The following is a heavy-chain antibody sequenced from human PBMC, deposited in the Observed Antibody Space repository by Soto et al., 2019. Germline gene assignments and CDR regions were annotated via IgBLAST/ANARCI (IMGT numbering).Heavy chain of an antibody. Sequence: QVQLQESGPGLVKPSQTLSLTCTVSGGSISSCDYYCSWIRHPPGKGLDGIGYIYYSGSTSYKPSLKSRVTRSVDTSKNRFSLKLSSVTAADTAVYYCARDSYCGGDCSTADMDVWGQWTTVTVSS. J-gene: IGHJ6*02. CDR2: IYYSGST. V-gene: IGHV4-30-4*01. CDR1: GGSISSCDYY. CDR3: ARDSYCGGDCSTADMDV. D-gene: IGHD2-21*02.